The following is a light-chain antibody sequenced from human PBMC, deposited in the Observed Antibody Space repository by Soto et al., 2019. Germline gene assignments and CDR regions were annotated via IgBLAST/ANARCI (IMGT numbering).Light chain of an antibody. CDR2: GAT. CDR3: QQYVGSPPFT. CDR1: PILTHKF. Sequence: IVLKQAPGPLSLSPGERATLSCKANPILTHKFFAWYQHRPGQAPRLLIYGATNRATGIPDRFSGSVSGTDFILTISRLELEDFAVYFCQQYVGSPPFTFGHGTKLEIK. V-gene: IGKV3-20*01. J-gene: IGKJ3*01.